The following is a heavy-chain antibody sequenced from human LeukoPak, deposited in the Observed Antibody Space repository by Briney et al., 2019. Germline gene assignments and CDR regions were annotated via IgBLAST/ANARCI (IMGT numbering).Heavy chain of an antibody. CDR2: IYRGGST. CDR1: GFTVGSNY. J-gene: IGHJ4*02. D-gene: IGHD3-22*01. Sequence: GGSLRLSCAASGFTVGSNYMSWVRQAPGKGLEGVSIIYRGGSTNYADSVKGRFTISRDTSKNTLYLQMNSLRAEDTAVYYCARLSANSSAYFFDYWGQGTLVTVSS. CDR3: ARLSANSSAYFFDY. V-gene: IGHV3-66*04.